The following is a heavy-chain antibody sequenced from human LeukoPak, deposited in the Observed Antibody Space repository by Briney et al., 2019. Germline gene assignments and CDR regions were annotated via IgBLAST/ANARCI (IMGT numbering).Heavy chain of an antibody. D-gene: IGHD3-16*02. J-gene: IGHJ4*02. CDR2: ISTYNGNT. CDR3: ARDLIGNDYVWGSYRYTEDY. V-gene: IGHV1-18*01. Sequence: ASVKVSCKASGYTFTSYGISWVRQAPGQGLEWMGWISTYNGNTNYAQKLQGRVTMTTDTSTSTAYMELSRLRSDDTAVYYCARDLIGNDYVWGSYRYTEDYWGQGTLVTVSS. CDR1: GYTFTSYG.